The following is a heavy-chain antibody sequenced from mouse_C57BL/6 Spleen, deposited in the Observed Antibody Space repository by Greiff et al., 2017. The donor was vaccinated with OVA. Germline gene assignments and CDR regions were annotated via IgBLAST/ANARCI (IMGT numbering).Heavy chain of an antibody. Sequence: VQLQQSGPELVKPGASVKISCKASGYAFSSSWMNWVKQRPGKGLEWIGRIYPGDGDTNYNGKFKGKATLTADKSSSTAYMQLSSLTSEVSAVYFCASWLLRKDYWGQGTTLTVSS. D-gene: IGHD2-3*01. V-gene: IGHV1-82*01. CDR2: IYPGDGDT. CDR3: ASWLLRKDY. J-gene: IGHJ2*01. CDR1: GYAFSSSW.